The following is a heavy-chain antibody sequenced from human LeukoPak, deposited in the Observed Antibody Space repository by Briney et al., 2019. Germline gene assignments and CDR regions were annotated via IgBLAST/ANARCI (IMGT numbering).Heavy chain of an antibody. CDR3: AKAVDMTTVTTSPQH. CDR1: GFTFSTYG. J-gene: IGHJ1*01. V-gene: IGHV3-30*02. D-gene: IGHD4-17*01. CDR2: IRYDESKE. Sequence: GGSLRLSCAASGFTFSTYGMHWVRQSPGKGLEWVAFIRYDESKEFYADSLKGRFTVSRDNSQNTLFLQINSLRTEDTAVYYCAKAVDMTTVTTSPQHWGQGTLVTVSS.